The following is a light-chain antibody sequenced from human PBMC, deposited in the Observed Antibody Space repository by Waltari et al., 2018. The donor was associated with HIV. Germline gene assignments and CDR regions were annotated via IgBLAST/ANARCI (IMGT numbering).Light chain of an antibody. J-gene: IGLJ2*01. V-gene: IGLV1-47*01. CDR1: SSKIGSNY. CDR3: VTWADRSSGPVV. Sequence: QSVLTQPPSASGTPGQRITISCSGSSSKIGSNYVHWYQHLPGTAPKLLIYRNNQRASGVPDRFSVSKSCTSASLASSGLRSEEEADYYCVTWADRSSGPVVFGGGTKVTVL. CDR2: RNN.